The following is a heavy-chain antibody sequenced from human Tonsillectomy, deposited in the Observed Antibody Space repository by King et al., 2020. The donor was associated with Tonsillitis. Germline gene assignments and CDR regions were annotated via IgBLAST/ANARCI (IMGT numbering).Heavy chain of an antibody. Sequence: QLQESGPVLVKPSQTLSLTCAVSGGSINNGGYYWSWLRQHPGKGLEWVGHIYYSGRTYYNPSLKTRLGVSLDTSKNQFSLNLKSLTAADTAVYYCARDPSYYGGAFDIWGQGTMVIVSS. CDR2: IYYSGRT. D-gene: IGHD4-23*01. V-gene: IGHV4-31*11. J-gene: IGHJ3*02. CDR1: GGSINNGGYY. CDR3: ARDPSYYGGAFDI.